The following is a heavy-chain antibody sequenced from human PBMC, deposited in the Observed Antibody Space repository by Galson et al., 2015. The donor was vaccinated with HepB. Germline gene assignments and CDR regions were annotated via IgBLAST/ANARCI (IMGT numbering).Heavy chain of an antibody. V-gene: IGHV3-30-3*01. CDR3: ARVRSVKVTTRSGLDY. Sequence: SLRLSCAASGFTFSSYAIHWVRQAPGKGLEWVAVISYDGSNKYYADSVKGRFTISRDNSNNTLYLQMNSLRAEDTAVYYCARVRSVKVTTRSGLDYWGQGTLVTVSS. D-gene: IGHD4-17*01. CDR2: ISYDGSNK. J-gene: IGHJ4*02. CDR1: GFTFSSYA.